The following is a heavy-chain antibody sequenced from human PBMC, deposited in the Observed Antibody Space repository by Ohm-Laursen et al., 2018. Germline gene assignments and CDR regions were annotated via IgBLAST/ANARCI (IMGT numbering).Heavy chain of an antibody. CDR1: GFTFSSYG. Sequence: SLRLSCTASGFTFSSYGMHWVRQAPGKGLEWVAVIWYDGSNKYYADSVKGRFTISRDNSKNTLYLQMNSLRAEDTAVYYCTTAPIQLWLLGYYYYGMDVWGQGTTVTVSS. CDR2: IWYDGSNK. V-gene: IGHV3-33*01. CDR3: TTAPIQLWLLGYYYYGMDV. D-gene: IGHD5-18*01. J-gene: IGHJ6*02.